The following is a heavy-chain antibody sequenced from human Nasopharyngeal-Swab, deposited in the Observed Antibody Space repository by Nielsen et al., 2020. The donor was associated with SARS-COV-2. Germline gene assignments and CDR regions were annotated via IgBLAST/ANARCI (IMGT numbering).Heavy chain of an antibody. D-gene: IGHD6-25*01. V-gene: IGHV3-74*01. CDR1: GFTFSNYW. CDR2: INPDGRTT. Sequence: GGSLRPSCPTPGFTFSNYWMPWVRQAPGAGLAWVPHINPDGRTTNYAGSVKGRLTTPRDNAKNTLYLQMNSLRAEDTGVYYCGRDPSGPDDSWGQGTLVTVSS. J-gene: IGHJ4*02. CDR3: GRDPSGPDDS.